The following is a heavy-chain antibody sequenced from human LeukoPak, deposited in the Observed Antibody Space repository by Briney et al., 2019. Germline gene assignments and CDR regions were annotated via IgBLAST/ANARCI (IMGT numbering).Heavy chain of an antibody. D-gene: IGHD6-19*01. CDR3: SAYRSGWAFDY. CDR2: IKSTTDGGTT. V-gene: IGHV3-15*01. J-gene: IGHJ4*02. CDR1: GFTFTYAW. Sequence: PGGSLRLSCAASGFTFTYAWMGWVRQAPGEGLEWVGRIKSTTDGGTTGYAAPVKGRFTISRDDSRNTSYLQMNSLKTEDTAVYYCSAYRSGWAFDYWGQGTLVTVSS.